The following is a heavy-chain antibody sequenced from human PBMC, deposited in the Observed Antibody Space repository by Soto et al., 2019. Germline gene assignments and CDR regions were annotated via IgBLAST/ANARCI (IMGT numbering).Heavy chain of an antibody. CDR1: GGSVTSDEDY. CDR2: ISNSGST. Sequence: KLSETLSLTCTGAGGSVTSDEDYWTWIRQSPGKGLEWIGYISNSGSTGYNPSLKTRLSMSVDRSKNQFTLRLTSVTAADTAVYFCATESGSTYGYFDHWGQGTQVTVSS. CDR3: ATESGSTYGYFDH. V-gene: IGHV4-30-4*01. D-gene: IGHD5-18*01. J-gene: IGHJ4*02.